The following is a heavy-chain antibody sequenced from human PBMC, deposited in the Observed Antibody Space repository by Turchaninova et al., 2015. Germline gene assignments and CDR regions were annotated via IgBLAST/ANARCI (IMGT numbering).Heavy chain of an antibody. V-gene: IGHV4-39*07. D-gene: IGHD6-19*01. Sequence: QLQLQGSGPGLVKPSETLSLTCSFSGGPIRNYNYYLLWIRQPPGKGLEWIGNVFYTGTPHYNSSLESRVTIPVDTSKNQFSLRLSSVTAADTAIYYCATLFSSGWGDSGVSDYWGQGTLVTVSS. CDR3: ATLFSSGWGDSGVSDY. CDR1: GGPIRNYNYY. J-gene: IGHJ4*02. CDR2: VFYTGTP.